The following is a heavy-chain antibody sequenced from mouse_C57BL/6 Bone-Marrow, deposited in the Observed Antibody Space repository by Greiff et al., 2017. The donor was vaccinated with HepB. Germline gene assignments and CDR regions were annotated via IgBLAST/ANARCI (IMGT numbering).Heavy chain of an antibody. CDR3: ARPIKTVVAPYAMDY. D-gene: IGHD1-1*01. CDR2: IDPSDSYT. V-gene: IGHV1-69*01. J-gene: IGHJ4*01. CDR1: GYTFTSYW. Sequence: QVQLQQPGAELVMPGASVKLSCKASGYTFTSYWMHWVKQRPGQGLEWIGEIDPSDSYTNYNQKFKGKSTLTVDKSSSTAYMQLSSLTSEDSAVYYCARPIKTVVAPYAMDYWGQGTSVTVSS.